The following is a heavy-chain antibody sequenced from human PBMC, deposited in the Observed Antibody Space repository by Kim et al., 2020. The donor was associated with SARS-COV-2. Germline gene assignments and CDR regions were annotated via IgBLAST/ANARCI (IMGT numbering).Heavy chain of an antibody. CDR2: IYYSGST. Sequence: SETLSLTCTVSGGSISSSSYYWGWIRQPPGKGLEWFGSIYYSGSTYYNPSLKSRVTISVDTSKNQFSLKLSSVTAADTAVYYCARSANYDDSSGYYVNYWGQGALVTVSS. J-gene: IGHJ4*02. CDR1: GGSISSSSYY. CDR3: ARSANYDDSSGYYVNY. D-gene: IGHD3-22*01. V-gene: IGHV4-39*01.